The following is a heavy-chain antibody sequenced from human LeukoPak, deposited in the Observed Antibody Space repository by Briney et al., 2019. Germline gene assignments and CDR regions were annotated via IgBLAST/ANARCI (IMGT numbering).Heavy chain of an antibody. CDR2: IYPGDSDT. D-gene: IGHD6-13*01. V-gene: IGHV5-51*01. CDR3: ARRPLSIAAAGRAVGPVDY. J-gene: IGHJ4*02. CDR1: GYSFTSYW. Sequence: ESLKISCKGSGYSFTSYWIGWVRQMPGKGLEWMGIIYPGDSDTRYSPSFQGQVTISADKSISTAYLQWSSLKASDTAMYYCARRPLSIAAAGRAVGPVDYWGQGTLVTVSS.